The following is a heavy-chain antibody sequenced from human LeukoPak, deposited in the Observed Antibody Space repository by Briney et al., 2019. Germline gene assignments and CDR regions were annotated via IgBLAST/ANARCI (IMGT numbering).Heavy chain of an antibody. Sequence: VASVKVSCKVSGNLLGEVPIHWVRQAPGTGLEWLGGLHPEDDEPVYAQEFLGRLTLTEDASTDTAYMELSSLRLEDTAVYYCATNRGRWFGETDVWFDPWGQGTLVTVSS. D-gene: IGHD3-10*01. J-gene: IGHJ5*02. CDR1: GNLLGEVP. V-gene: IGHV1-24*01. CDR2: LHPEDDEP. CDR3: ATNRGRWFGETDVWFDP.